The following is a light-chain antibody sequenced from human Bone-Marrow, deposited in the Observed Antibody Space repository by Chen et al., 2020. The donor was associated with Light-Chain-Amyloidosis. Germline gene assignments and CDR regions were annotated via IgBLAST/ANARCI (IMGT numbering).Light chain of an antibody. V-gene: IGLV6-57*03. CDR2: END. CDR3: QSYATNTWI. CDR1: SGDIATNY. Sequence: NFILTQDHSVSESPGKTVTISCTRSSGDIATNYVLWYQQRPGSAPTTVIYENDLSPSGVPDRFSGSIDTSSNSASLTISGLETEDEADYYCQSYATNTWIFGGGTHLTVL. J-gene: IGLJ3*02.